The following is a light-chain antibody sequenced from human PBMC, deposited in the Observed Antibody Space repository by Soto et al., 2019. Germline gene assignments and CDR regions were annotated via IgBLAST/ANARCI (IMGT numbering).Light chain of an antibody. CDR2: AAS. CDR3: QQSYSTPPS. J-gene: IGKJ2*01. CDR1: QSISSY. Sequence: DIQMTQSPSSLSASVGDRVTITCRARQSISSYLNWYQQKPGKAPKLLIYAASSLQSGVPSRFSGSGSGTDFTLTISSLQPEDFATYYCQQSYSTPPSFGQGTKREIK. V-gene: IGKV1-39*01.